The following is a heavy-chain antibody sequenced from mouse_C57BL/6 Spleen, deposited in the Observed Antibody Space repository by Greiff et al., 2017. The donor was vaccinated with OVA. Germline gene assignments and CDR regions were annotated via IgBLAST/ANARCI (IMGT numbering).Heavy chain of an antibody. CDR1: GYTFTSYW. Sequence: QVQLQQPGAELVRPGSSVKLSCKASGYTFTSYWMHWVKQRPIQGLEWIGNIDPSDSETHYNQKFKDKATLTVDKSSSTAYMQLSSLTSEDSAVYYCARGGICYGNPYAMDYWGQGTSVTVSS. D-gene: IGHD2-1*01. J-gene: IGHJ4*01. CDR3: ARGGICYGNPYAMDY. V-gene: IGHV1-52*01. CDR2: IDPSDSET.